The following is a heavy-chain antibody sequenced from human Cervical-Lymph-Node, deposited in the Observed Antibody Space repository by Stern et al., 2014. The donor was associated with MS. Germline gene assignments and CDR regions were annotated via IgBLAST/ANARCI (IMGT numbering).Heavy chain of an antibody. CDR3: AHSPRIQLWLAFDI. V-gene: IGHV2-5*02. CDR1: GFSLSTSGVG. J-gene: IGHJ3*02. Sequence: QITLKESGPTLVKPTQTLTLTCTFSGFSLSTSGVGVGLIRQPPGKALEWLAIIYWDDDKRYSPSLKSRLTITKDTSKNQVVLTMTNMDPVDTATYYCAHSPRIQLWLAFDIWGQGTMVTVSS. CDR2: IYWDDDK. D-gene: IGHD5-18*01.